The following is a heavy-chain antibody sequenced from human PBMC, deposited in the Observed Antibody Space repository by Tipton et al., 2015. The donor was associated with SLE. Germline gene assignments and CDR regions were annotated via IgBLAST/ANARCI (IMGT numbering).Heavy chain of an antibody. CDR3: ATVSNSDNGA. J-gene: IGHJ1*01. V-gene: IGHV3-23*01. Sequence: SLRLSCVASGFAFRTYALTWVRQAPGKGLEWVSSISANGGTTFYGDSVKGRFTIFRDDTKNTLYLQMNSLTTDDTAVYCCATVSNSDNGAWGQGTLGAVSS. CDR1: GFAFRTYA. D-gene: IGHD2-8*01. CDR2: ISANGGTT.